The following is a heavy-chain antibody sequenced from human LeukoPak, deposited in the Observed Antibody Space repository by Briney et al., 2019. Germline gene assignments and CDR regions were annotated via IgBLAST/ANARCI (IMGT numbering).Heavy chain of an antibody. CDR3: ARGPITTRSHFDY. V-gene: IGHV1-69*13. CDR2: IIPIFATA. J-gene: IGHJ4*02. D-gene: IGHD3-22*01. CDR1: GGTFSSYA. Sequence: SVKVSCKASGGTFSSYAISWVRQAPGQGLEWVGGIIPIFATANYAQKFQGRVTITADESTSTAYMELSSLRSEDTAVYYCARGPITTRSHFDYWGQGTLVTVSS.